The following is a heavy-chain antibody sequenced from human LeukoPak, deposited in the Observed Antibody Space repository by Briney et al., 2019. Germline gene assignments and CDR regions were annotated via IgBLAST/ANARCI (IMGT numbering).Heavy chain of an antibody. CDR3: ARGRYYYDSSGYYKRGWFDP. V-gene: IGHV3-33*01. CDR2: IWYDGSNK. D-gene: IGHD3-22*01. Sequence: GGSLRLSCAASGFTFSSYGMHWVRQAPGKGLEWVAVIWYDGSNKYYADSVKGRFTISRDNSKNTLYLQMNSLRAEDTAVYYCARGRYYYDSSGYYKRGWFDPWGQGTLVTVSS. J-gene: IGHJ5*02. CDR1: GFTFSSYG.